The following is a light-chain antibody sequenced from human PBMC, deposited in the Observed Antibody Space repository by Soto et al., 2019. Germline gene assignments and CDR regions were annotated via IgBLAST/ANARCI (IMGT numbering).Light chain of an antibody. Sequence: EIVLTQSPGTLSLSPGERATLSCRASQSISTSYFAWYQHKPGQAPRLLIYGSSSRATGIPDRFSGGGSGTDFTLTISRLEPEDYAVYYCHQHGVSPFTFGPGTKVDI. CDR1: QSISTSY. CDR3: HQHGVSPFT. J-gene: IGKJ3*01. V-gene: IGKV3-20*01. CDR2: GSS.